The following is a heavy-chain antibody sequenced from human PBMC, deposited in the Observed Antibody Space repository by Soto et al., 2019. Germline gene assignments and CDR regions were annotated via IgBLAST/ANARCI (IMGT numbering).Heavy chain of an antibody. CDR3: AKDRSSPTWIQLWLRGDHFDY. CDR2: ISGSGGST. V-gene: IGHV3-23*01. D-gene: IGHD5-18*01. CDR1: GFTFSSYA. Sequence: PGGSLRLSCAASGFTFSSYAMSWVRQAPGKGLEWVSAISGSGGSTYYADSVKGRFTISRDNSKNTLYLQMNSLRAEDTAVYYCAKDRSSPTWIQLWLRGDHFDYWGQGTLVTVSS. J-gene: IGHJ4*02.